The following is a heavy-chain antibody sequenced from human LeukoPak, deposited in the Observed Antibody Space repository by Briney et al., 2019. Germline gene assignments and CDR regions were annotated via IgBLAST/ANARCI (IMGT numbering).Heavy chain of an antibody. Sequence: GASVKVSCKASGYTFTSYGISWVRQAPGQGLEWMGWISAYNGNTNYAQKLQGRVTMTTDTSTSTAYMELRSLRSDDTAVYYCARGPFCTNGVCYYYYYMDVWGKGTTVTVSS. CDR2: ISAYNGNT. V-gene: IGHV1-18*01. J-gene: IGHJ6*03. D-gene: IGHD2-8*01. CDR3: ARGPFCTNGVCYYYYYMDV. CDR1: GYTFTSYG.